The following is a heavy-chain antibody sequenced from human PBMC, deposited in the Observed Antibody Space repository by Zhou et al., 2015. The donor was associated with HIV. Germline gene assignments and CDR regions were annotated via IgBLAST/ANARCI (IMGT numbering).Heavy chain of an antibody. CDR2: MNPNTGNT. CDR1: EYTFTNHD. V-gene: IGHV1-8*01. D-gene: IGHD3-22*01. Sequence: QVQLVQSGAEVKKPGASVKVSCKASEYTFTNHDINWVRQAAGQGLEWLGWMNPNTGNTAYAQKFQDRVTMTRNTSAGTAYMELSSLKFEDTAVYYCARGTDYDSSGYYLYWGQGTLVTVSS. J-gene: IGHJ4*02. CDR3: ARGTDYDSSGYYLY.